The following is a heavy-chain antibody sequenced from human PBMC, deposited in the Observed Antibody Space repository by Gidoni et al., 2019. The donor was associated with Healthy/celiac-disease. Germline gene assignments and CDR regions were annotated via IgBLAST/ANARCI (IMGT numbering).Heavy chain of an antibody. CDR2: ISGSGGST. D-gene: IGHD3-3*01. CDR3: AKGLVWPGGYDFWSGKGYFQH. J-gene: IGHJ1*01. Sequence: EVQLLESGGGLVQPGGSLRLSCAASVFTFSSYAMTWVRQAPGKGLEWVSAISGSGGSTYYADSVKGRFTISRDNSKNTLYLQMNSLRAEDTAVYYCAKGLVWPGGYDFWSGKGYFQHWGQGTLVTVSS. CDR1: VFTFSSYA. V-gene: IGHV3-23*01.